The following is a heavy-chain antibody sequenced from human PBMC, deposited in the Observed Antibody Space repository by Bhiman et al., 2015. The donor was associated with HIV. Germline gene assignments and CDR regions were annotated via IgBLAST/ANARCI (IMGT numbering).Heavy chain of an antibody. CDR3: ARETPYSGSTK. V-gene: IGHV3-74*01. Sequence: EVQLVESGGGLVPPGGSLRLSCAASGFTFSAYWMHWVRQLPGKGLVWVSRINGDGSRTTYADFVKGRFTISRDYAKNSLYLQMNSLRAEDTALYYCARETPYSGSTKWGQGTLVTVSS. J-gene: IGHJ4*02. D-gene: IGHD1-26*01. CDR1: GFTFSAYW. CDR2: INGDGSRT.